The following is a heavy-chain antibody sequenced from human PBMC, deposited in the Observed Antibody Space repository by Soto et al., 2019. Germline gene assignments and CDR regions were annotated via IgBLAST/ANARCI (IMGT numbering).Heavy chain of an antibody. CDR3: AKGSIEYSASIDN. V-gene: IGHV3-23*01. CDR1: GLSFISYA. D-gene: IGHD5-12*01. Sequence: DVHLLESGGGLVQPGGSLRLSCAASGLSFISYAMVWVRQAPGKGLEWVSVISARGGSSYFADSVKGRFTISRDNSNNVLSLEMNSPRAEDAAIYFCAKGSIEYSASIDNWGQGTLVLVSS. J-gene: IGHJ4*02. CDR2: ISARGGSS.